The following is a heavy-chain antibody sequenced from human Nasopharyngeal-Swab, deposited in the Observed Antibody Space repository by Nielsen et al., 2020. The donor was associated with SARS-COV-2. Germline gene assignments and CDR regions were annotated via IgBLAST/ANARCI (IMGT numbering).Heavy chain of an antibody. J-gene: IGHJ4*02. D-gene: IGHD3-16*01. CDR2: IYYSGST. V-gene: IGHV4-61*01. CDR3: ASGFGDY. Sequence: SETLSLTCTVSGGSINTHSHYWSWIRQPPGKGLEWIGYIYYSGSTNYNPSLKSRVTISVDTSKNQFSLKLSSVTAADTAVYYCASGFGDYWGQGTLVTVSS. CDR1: GGSINTHSHY.